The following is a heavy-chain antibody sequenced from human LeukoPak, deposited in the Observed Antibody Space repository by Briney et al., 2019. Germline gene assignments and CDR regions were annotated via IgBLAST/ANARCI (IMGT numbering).Heavy chain of an antibody. CDR1: GFTFSSYW. J-gene: IGHJ5*02. CDR3: ARVDGGYYSNWFDP. D-gene: IGHD3-22*01. V-gene: IGHV3-7*01. Sequence: GGSLRLSCAASGFTFSSYWMSWVRQAPGKGLEWVANIKQDGSEKYYVDSVKGRFTISRDSAKNSLYLQMNSLRAEDTAVYYCARVDGGYYSNWFDPWGQGTLVTVSS. CDR2: IKQDGSEK.